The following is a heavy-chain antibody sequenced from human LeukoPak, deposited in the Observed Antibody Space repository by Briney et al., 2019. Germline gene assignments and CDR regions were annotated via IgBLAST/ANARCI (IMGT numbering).Heavy chain of an antibody. CDR2: IYPGDSDT. CDR1: GYSFTNYW. J-gene: IGHJ4*02. D-gene: IGHD2-15*01. V-gene: IGHV5-51*01. CDR3: ARRYCSGGTCYGGELDY. Sequence: GESLKISCKGSGYSFTNYWIAWVRQMPGKGLEWMGIIYPGDSDTKYSPSFQGQVTISADKSISTAYLQWSSLKASDTAMYYCARRYCSGGTCYGGELDYWGQGTLVTVSS.